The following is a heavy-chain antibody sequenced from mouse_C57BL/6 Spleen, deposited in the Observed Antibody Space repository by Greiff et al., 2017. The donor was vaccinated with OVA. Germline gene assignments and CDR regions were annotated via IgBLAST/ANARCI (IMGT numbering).Heavy chain of an antibody. CDR3: ARDGSRYFDV. V-gene: IGHV3-6*01. D-gene: IGHD1-1*01. Sequence: VQLQQSGPGLVKPSQSLSLTRSVTGYSITSGYYWNWIRQFPGNKLEWMGYISYDGSNNYNPSLKNRISITRDTSKNQFFLKLNSVTTEDTATYYCARDGSRYFDVWGTGTTVTVSS. CDR2: ISYDGSN. CDR1: GYSITSGYY. J-gene: IGHJ1*03.